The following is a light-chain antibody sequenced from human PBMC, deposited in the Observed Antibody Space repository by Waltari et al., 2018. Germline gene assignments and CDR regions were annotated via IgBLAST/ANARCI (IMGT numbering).Light chain of an antibody. V-gene: IGKV1-13*02. CDR2: DAS. Sequence: AIQLTQSPSSLSASVGDRFTITCRASQVINSTLAWYQQKPGKAPKLLIYDASSLESGVPSRFSGSGYGTDFTLTISSLQPEDFATYYCQQFKSFLITFGQGTRLEIK. CDR1: QVINST. J-gene: IGKJ5*01. CDR3: QQFKSFLIT.